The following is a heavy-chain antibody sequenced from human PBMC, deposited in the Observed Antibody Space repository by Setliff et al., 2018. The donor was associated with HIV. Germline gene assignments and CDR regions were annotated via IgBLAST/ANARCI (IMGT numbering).Heavy chain of an antibody. V-gene: IGHV1-69*13. J-gene: IGHJ5*02. CDR2: IIPLFNKS. CDR1: GGNFSTYG. Sequence: SVKVSCKASGGNFSTYGISWVRQAPGQGLEWMGGIIPLFNKSNNAQKFQVRVTITADESTSTAYMELKSLRSEDLAVYYCARDRFCSRGNCYEPNWFDPWGQGTLVTVSS. D-gene: IGHD2-15*01. CDR3: ARDRFCSRGNCYEPNWFDP.